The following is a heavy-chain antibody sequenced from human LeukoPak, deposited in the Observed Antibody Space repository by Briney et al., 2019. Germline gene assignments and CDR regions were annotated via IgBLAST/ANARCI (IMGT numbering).Heavy chain of an antibody. CDR3: ARVRVPAGNDY. V-gene: IGHV1-2*02. CDR1: GYTFTGYY. CDR2: INPNSGGT. Sequence: GASVKVSCKASGYTFTGYYMHWVRQAPGQGLEWMGWINPNSGGTNYAQKFQGRVTMTTDTSTSTAYMELRSLRSDDTAVYYCARVRVPAGNDYWGQGTLVTVSS. J-gene: IGHJ4*02. D-gene: IGHD6-13*01.